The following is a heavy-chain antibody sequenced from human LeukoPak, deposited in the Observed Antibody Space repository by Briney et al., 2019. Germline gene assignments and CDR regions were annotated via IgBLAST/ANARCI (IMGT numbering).Heavy chain of an antibody. CDR2: SDGSGSTT. V-gene: IGHV3-48*03. Sequence: GGSLRLSCAASGFTFSSYEMNWVRQAPGKGPEWLSYSDGSGSTTYYADSVKGRFTVSRDNAKQSLDLQMNSLRVEDTAVYYCARVGRIQYFDHRGQGTLVTVSS. D-gene: IGHD5-18*01. CDR3: ARVGRIQYFDH. J-gene: IGHJ4*02. CDR1: GFTFSSYE.